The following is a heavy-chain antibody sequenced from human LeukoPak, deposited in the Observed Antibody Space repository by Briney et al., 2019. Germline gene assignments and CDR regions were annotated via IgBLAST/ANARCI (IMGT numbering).Heavy chain of an antibody. Sequence: SETLSLTCTVSGGSISSGDYYWSWIRQPPGKGLEWIGYIYYSGSTYYNPSLKSRVTISVDTSKNQFSLKLSSVTAADTAVYYCARDKFRGVFDPWGQGTLVTVSS. CDR2: IYYSGST. J-gene: IGHJ5*02. CDR1: GGSISSGDYY. D-gene: IGHD5-24*01. V-gene: IGHV4-30-4*01. CDR3: ARDKFRGVFDP.